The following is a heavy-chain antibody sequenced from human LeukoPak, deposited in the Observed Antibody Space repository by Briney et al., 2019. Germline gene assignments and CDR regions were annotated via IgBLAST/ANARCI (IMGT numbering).Heavy chain of an antibody. Sequence: PGGSLRLSCAASGFTLSSYWMRWVRQAPGKGLEWVANIKEDGSEKYYVESVKGRFTISRDNAENSLYLQINSLRAENTAVYYCARGGGYHGWIDPWGQGTLVTVSS. CDR2: IKEDGSEK. J-gene: IGHJ5*02. D-gene: IGHD1-26*01. V-gene: IGHV3-7*01. CDR3: ARGGGYHGWIDP. CDR1: GFTLSSYW.